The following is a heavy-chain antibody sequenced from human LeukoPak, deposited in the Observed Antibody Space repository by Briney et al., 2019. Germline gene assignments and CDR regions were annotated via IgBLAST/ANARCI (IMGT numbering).Heavy chain of an antibody. CDR2: INPNSGGT. CDR3: ARDRTAARASYYMDV. V-gene: IGHV1-2*02. J-gene: IGHJ6*03. CDR1: GYTFTGYY. D-gene: IGHD6-6*01. Sequence: ASVKVSCKASGYTFTGYYMHWVRQAPGQGLEWMGWINPNSGGTNYAQKFQGRVTMTRDTSISTAYMELSRLRSDDTAVYYCARDRTAARASYYMDVWAKGTTVTVSS.